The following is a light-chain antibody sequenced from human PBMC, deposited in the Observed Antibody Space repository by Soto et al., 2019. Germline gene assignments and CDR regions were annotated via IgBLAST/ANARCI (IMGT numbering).Light chain of an antibody. J-gene: IGKJ1*01. Sequence: PGERVTLSFRASPSGSSSYLTGYQQKPGQAPRRLIYGASTRATGIPARFSGSGSGTDFTLTISSLEPEDFAVYYCQQDYNLPWTFGQGTKVDIK. V-gene: IGKV3D-7*01. CDR2: GAS. CDR1: PSGSSSY. CDR3: QQDYNLPWT.